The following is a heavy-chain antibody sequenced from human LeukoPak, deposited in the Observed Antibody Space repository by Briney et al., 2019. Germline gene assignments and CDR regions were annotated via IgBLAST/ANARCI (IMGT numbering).Heavy chain of an antibody. CDR1: GFTVSNKY. CDR2: IYSGGST. Sequence: GSLRLSCAASGFTVSNKYMSWVRQAPGKGLEWVSVIYSGGSTYYADSVKGRFTISRDNSKNTVYLQMNSLRGEDTAVYYCASYYDSSGYYYYYGMDVWGQGTTVTVSS. J-gene: IGHJ6*02. V-gene: IGHV3-66*01. CDR3: ASYYDSSGYYYYYGMDV. D-gene: IGHD3-22*01.